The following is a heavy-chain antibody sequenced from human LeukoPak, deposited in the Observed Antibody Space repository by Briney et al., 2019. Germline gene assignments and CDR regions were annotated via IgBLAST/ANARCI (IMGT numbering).Heavy chain of an antibody. Sequence: GGSLRLSCAASGFTFSSYSMNWVRQAPGKGLEWVSSISSSSSYIYYADSVKGRFTISRDNAKNSLYLQMNSLRAEDTAVYYCASLYSGSYHNFADYWGQGTLVTVSS. CDR1: GFTFSSYS. CDR3: ASLYSGSYHNFADY. V-gene: IGHV3-21*01. J-gene: IGHJ4*02. CDR2: ISSSSSYI. D-gene: IGHD1-26*01.